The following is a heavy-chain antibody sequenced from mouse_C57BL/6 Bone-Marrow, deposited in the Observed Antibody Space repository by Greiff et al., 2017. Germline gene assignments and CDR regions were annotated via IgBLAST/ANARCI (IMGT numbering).Heavy chain of an antibody. V-gene: IGHV8-12*01. J-gene: IGHJ3*01. CDR2: IYWDDDK. D-gene: IGHD3-1*01. Sequence: QVTLKVSGPGILQPSQTLSLTCSFSGFSLSTSGMGVSWIRQPSGKGLEWLANIYWDDDKRYSPYLKSRRTISKDTSRNHGFLNITRVDTADTATYDCARSRGLTWSWFPDWGKGTLVTVSA. CDR3: ARSRGLTWSWFPD. CDR1: GFSLSTSGMG.